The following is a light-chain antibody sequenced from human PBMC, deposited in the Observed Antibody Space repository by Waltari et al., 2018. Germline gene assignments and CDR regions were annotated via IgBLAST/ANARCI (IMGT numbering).Light chain of an antibody. CDR1: SSDVGGYDS. J-gene: IGLJ2*01. Sequence: QSALTQPASVSGSPGQSITISCTGTSSDVGGYDSVSWYQDHPGQAPKVIIYDVSDRPSGISERFAGSKAGNTDSLTISGLQADDEADYYCSSQSSVNVVLFGGGTKLTVL. CDR3: SSQSSVNVVL. V-gene: IGLV2-14*03. CDR2: DVS.